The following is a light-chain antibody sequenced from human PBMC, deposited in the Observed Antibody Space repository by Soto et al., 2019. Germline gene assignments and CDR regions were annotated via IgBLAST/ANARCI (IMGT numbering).Light chain of an antibody. J-gene: IGLJ1*01. V-gene: IGLV1-44*01. CDR1: SSNIGRNH. CDR3: NSYVAGSNV. CDR2: RNS. Sequence: QSVLTQPPSASGTPGQRVTISCSGSSSNIGRNHVYWYQQFPGTAPKLLIYRNSERPSGVPDRFSGSKSGSTASLTVSGLQTEDEADYYCNSYVAGSNVFGTGTKLTVL.